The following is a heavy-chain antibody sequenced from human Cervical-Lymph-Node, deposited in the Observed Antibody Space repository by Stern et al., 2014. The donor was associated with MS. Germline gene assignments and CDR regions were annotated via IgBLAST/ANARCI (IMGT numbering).Heavy chain of an antibody. CDR1: GFSLISSARMG. CDR3: ARQTVSGAFDY. D-gene: IGHD5/OR15-5a*01. Sequence: QITLKESGPVVVKPTETLTLTCTVSGFSLISSARMGVSWIRQPPGKALEWLAPIFTDGDTSYSTSLKSRLTISKDTSKSQAVLTLTNVDPVDTATYYCARQTVSGAFDYWGQGTLVTVSS. J-gene: IGHJ4*02. V-gene: IGHV2-26*01. CDR2: IFTDGDT.